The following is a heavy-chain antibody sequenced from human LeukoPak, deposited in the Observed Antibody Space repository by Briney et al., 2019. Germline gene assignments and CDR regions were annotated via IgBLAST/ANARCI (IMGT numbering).Heavy chain of an antibody. J-gene: IGHJ4*02. Sequence: GGSLRLSCAASGFTFSSYAMHWVRQAPGKGLEWVALISYDGGNKYYADSVKGRFTISRDNSKNTLFLQMNSLRAEDTAVYYCARGVVVTAITDVFDYWGQGTLVTVSS. CDR2: ISYDGGNK. D-gene: IGHD2-21*02. CDR3: ARGVVVTAITDVFDY. V-gene: IGHV3-30-3*01. CDR1: GFTFSSYA.